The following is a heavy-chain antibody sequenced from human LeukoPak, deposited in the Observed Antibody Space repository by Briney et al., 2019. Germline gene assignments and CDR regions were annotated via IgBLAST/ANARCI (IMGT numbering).Heavy chain of an antibody. CDR3: ARFNYGSGSYLLP. CDR1: GYTFTSYD. V-gene: IGHV1-8*01. D-gene: IGHD3-10*01. Sequence: ASVKVSCKSSGYTFTSYDINWVRQATGQGLEWMGWMNPNSGNTGYAQKFQGRVTMTRNTSISTAYMELSSLRSEDTAVYYCARFNYGSGSYLLPWGQGTLVTVSS. CDR2: MNPNSGNT. J-gene: IGHJ5*02.